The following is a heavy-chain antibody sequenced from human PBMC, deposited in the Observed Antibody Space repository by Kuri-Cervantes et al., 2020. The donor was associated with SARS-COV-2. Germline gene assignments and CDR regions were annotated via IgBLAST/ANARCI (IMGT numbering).Heavy chain of an antibody. CDR1: GYTFTGYY. Sequence: GESLKISCKASGYTFTGYYMHWVRQAPGQGLEWMGWINPNSGGTNYAQKFQGWVTMTRDTSISTAYMELSRLRSDDTAVYYCARARPRGQDIVVVPAARKDYYYGMDVWGQGTTVTVSS. D-gene: IGHD2-2*01. CDR2: INPNSGGT. J-gene: IGHJ6*02. CDR3: ARARPRGQDIVVVPAARKDYYYGMDV. V-gene: IGHV1-2*04.